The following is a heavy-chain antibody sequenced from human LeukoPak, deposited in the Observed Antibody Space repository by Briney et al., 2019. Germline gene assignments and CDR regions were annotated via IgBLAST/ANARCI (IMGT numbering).Heavy chain of an antibody. CDR3: ARAGTGIAVAGTPPYYFDY. Sequence: SQTLSLTCAISGDSVSSNSAAWNWIRQSPSRGLEWLGRTYFRSKWHNDYAVSVKSRITINPDTSKNQFSLQLNSVTPEDTAVYYCARAGTGIAVAGTPPYYFDYWGQGTLVTVSS. V-gene: IGHV6-1*01. D-gene: IGHD6-19*01. CDR1: GDSVSSNSAA. CDR2: TYFRSKWHN. J-gene: IGHJ4*02.